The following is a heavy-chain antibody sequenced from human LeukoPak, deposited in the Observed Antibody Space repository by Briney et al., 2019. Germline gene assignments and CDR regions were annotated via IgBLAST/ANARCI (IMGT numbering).Heavy chain of an antibody. V-gene: IGHV3-48*03. Sequence: GGSLRLSCAASGFTFSSCEKNWVRKGPGKGLDRDSYISSCCSTIYYANSVKGRLTIYRDNDKNSLYLQMNSLRVEDTAVYYCARGEYSGSYRKGYFDYWGQGSLVTVSS. J-gene: IGHJ4*02. CDR3: ARGEYSGSYRKGYFDY. CDR2: ISSCCSTI. D-gene: IGHD1-26*01. CDR1: GFTFSSCE.